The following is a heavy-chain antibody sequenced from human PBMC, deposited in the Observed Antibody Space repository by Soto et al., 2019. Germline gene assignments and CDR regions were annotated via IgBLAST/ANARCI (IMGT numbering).Heavy chain of an antibody. D-gene: IGHD4-4*01. CDR3: ARGGTTVNRRCVF. Sequence: QVQVVQSGAEVQKPGYSVRVTCKASGGTSSSYAITWRRLAPGHGLGWMGGIIPILDTTDYAQKVPGRVTFTADESTSTVYMELSSLTSADTAVYDCARGGTTVNRRCVFWRQCTLVTVS. V-gene: IGHV1-69*01. J-gene: IGHJ1*01. CDR1: GGTSSSYA. CDR2: IIPILDTT.